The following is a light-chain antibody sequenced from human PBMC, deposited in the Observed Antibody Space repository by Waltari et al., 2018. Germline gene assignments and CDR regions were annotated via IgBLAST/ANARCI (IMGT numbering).Light chain of an antibody. Sequence: EIVMTQPPATLSVSPGERATLSCRASQSVASNLAWYRQKPGQTPRLLIYGASTRATGVPARFSGSGSGTEFTLTISSLQSEDFAVYYCQHYNNWITFGQGTRLEIK. J-gene: IGKJ5*01. CDR3: QHYNNWIT. CDR2: GAS. V-gene: IGKV3-15*01. CDR1: QSVASN.